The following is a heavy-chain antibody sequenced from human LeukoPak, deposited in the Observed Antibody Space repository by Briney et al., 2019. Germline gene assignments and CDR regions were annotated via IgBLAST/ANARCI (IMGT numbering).Heavy chain of an antibody. CDR1: GFTFSSYG. D-gene: IGHD2-15*01. CDR3: AKNAHYQGYCYGGIDY. Sequence: GGSLRLSCAASGFTFSSYGMHWVRQAPGKGLEWVAVISYDGRDKYSADSVKGRFTISRDNSKNTLYLQMNSLRAEDTAVYYCAKNAHYQGYCYGGIDYWGQGTLVTVSS. J-gene: IGHJ4*02. CDR2: ISYDGRDK. V-gene: IGHV3-30*18.